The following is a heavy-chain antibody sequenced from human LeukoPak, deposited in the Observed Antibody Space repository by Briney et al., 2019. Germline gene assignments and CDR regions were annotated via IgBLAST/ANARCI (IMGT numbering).Heavy chain of an antibody. CDR3: ARDSPTNYDSSGYYHEGDYFDY. Sequence: GGSLRLSCAASGFTFSSYAMHWVRQAPGKGLEWVAVISYDGSSKYYADSVKGRFTISRDNFKNTLYLQMNSLRAEDTAVYYCARDSPTNYDSSGYYHEGDYFDYWGQGTLVTVSS. J-gene: IGHJ4*02. D-gene: IGHD3-22*01. V-gene: IGHV3-30-3*01. CDR2: ISYDGSSK. CDR1: GFTFSSYA.